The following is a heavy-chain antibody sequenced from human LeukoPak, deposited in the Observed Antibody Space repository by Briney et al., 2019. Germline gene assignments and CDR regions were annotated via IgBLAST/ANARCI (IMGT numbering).Heavy chain of an antibody. V-gene: IGHV6-1*01. J-gene: IGHJ6*04. CDR1: GDSVSSNSAA. CDR2: TYYRSKWYN. D-gene: IGHD4-17*01. CDR3: ARDPRDYGDSYYYYGMDV. Sequence: PSQTLSLTCAISGDSVSSNSAAWNWIRQSPSRGPEWLGRTYYRSKWYNDYAVSVKSRITINPDTSKNQFSLQLNSVTPEDTAVYYCARDPRDYGDSYYYYGMDVWGKGTTVTVSS.